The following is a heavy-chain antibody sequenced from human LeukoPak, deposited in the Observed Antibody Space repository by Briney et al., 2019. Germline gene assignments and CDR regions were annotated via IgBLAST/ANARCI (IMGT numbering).Heavy chain of an antibody. Sequence: SETLSLTCTVSGGSISSGGYYWSWIRQHPGKGLEWIGYTSYSGGTYYNPSLKSRVTISVDTSKNRFSLKLSSVTAADTAVYYCARAPYYSRGYYFDYWGQGTLVTVSS. CDR3: ARAPYYSRGYYFDY. V-gene: IGHV4-31*03. D-gene: IGHD1-26*01. CDR1: GGSISSGGYY. CDR2: TSYSGGT. J-gene: IGHJ4*02.